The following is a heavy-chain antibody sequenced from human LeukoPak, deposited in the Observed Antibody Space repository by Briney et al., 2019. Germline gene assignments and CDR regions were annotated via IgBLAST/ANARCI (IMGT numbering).Heavy chain of an antibody. CDR3: ARGPSRYYYDSSGYGEGFDY. CDR2: ISHSGST. Sequence: SETLSLTCAVYGGSFSGYYWSWIRQPPGKGLEWIGEISHSGSTNYNPSLKSRATISVDTSKNQFSLKLSSVTAADTAVYYCARGPSRYYYDSSGYGEGFDYWGQGTLVTVSS. D-gene: IGHD3-22*01. V-gene: IGHV4-34*01. CDR1: GGSFSGYY. J-gene: IGHJ4*02.